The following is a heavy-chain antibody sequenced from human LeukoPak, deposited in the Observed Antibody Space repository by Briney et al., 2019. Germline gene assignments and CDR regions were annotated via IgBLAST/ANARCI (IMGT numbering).Heavy chain of an antibody. J-gene: IGHJ4*02. CDR1: GFTFSSYA. CDR3: AKECGLTPGPKFDS. V-gene: IGHV3-23*01. D-gene: IGHD4-23*01. CDR2: ISGTDGTT. Sequence: SGGSLRLSCAASGFTFSSYAMSWVREAPGKGLEWVSVISGTDGTTFYADSVKGRVTICRDNSKNTLSLQMNSLRVDDTAVYYWAKECGLTPGPKFDSWGQGTLVTVSS.